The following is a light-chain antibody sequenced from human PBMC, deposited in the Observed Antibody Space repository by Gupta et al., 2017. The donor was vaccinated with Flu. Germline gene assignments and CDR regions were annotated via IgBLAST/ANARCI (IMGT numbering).Light chain of an antibody. Sequence: QSVLTQPASVSGSPGQSITIVCTGTSSDVGRYNLVSWYQQHPGKAPKLIIYEGSKRPSGVSDRFSGSKSSNTASLTISGLRPEDEADYHCCSYAGRTTVFVFGTGTAVTVL. CDR2: EGS. CDR3: CSYAGRTTVFV. CDR1: SSDVGRYNL. J-gene: IGLJ1*01. V-gene: IGLV2-23*01.